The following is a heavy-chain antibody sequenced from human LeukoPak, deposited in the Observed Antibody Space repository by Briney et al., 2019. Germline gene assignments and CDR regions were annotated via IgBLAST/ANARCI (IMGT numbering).Heavy chain of an antibody. CDR3: ARGGWPLDY. J-gene: IGHJ4*02. Sequence: GGSLRLSCAASGFTLSNFWMHWVRQAPGKGLVWVSRINENGTSTNYADSVRGRFTISRDNAKNTLYLQMDTLRAEDTAMYYCARGGWPLDYWGQGTLVTVSS. CDR1: GFTLSNFW. D-gene: IGHD2-15*01. CDR2: INENGTST. V-gene: IGHV3-74*01.